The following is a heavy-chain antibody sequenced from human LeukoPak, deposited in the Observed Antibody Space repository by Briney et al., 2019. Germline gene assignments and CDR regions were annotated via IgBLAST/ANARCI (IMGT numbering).Heavy chain of an antibody. CDR2: ISAYNGNT. CDR1: GYTFTSYG. V-gene: IGHV1-18*01. J-gene: IGHJ6*02. Sequence: ASVQVSCKASGYTFTSYGISWVQQAPGQGLEWMGWISAYNGNTNYAQKLQGRVTMTTDTSTSTAYMELRSLRSDDTAVYYCARVIVGATNYYYYGMDVWGQGTTVTVSS. CDR3: ARVIVGATNYYYYGMDV. D-gene: IGHD1-26*01.